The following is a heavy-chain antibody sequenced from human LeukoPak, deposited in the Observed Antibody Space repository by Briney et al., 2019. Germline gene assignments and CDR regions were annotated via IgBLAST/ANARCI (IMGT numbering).Heavy chain of an antibody. CDR3: ASGGYSYGFDY. J-gene: IGHJ4*02. D-gene: IGHD5-18*01. CDR2: VYHNGNT. CDR1: GGSISSGGYS. Sequence: PSETLSLTCAVSGGSISSGGYSWSWIRQPPGKGLAWIGYVYHNGNTYYSPSLKSRVTISVDSSKNQLSLKLSSVTAADTAMYYCASGGYSYGFDYWGQGTLVTVSS. V-gene: IGHV4-30-2*01.